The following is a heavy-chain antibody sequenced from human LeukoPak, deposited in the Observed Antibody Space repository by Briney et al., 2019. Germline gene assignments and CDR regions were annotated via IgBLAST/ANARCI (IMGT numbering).Heavy chain of an antibody. CDR2: IKQDGSGK. CDR3: ARDPGIAVADYYFDY. Sequence: GGSLRLSCAASGFTFSSYWMSWVRQAPGKGLEWVANIKQDGSGKYYVDSVKGRFTISRDNAKNSLHLQVNSLRPDDTAVYYCARDPGIAVADYYFDYWGQGTLVTVSS. CDR1: GFTFSSYW. V-gene: IGHV3-7*01. D-gene: IGHD6-19*01. J-gene: IGHJ4*02.